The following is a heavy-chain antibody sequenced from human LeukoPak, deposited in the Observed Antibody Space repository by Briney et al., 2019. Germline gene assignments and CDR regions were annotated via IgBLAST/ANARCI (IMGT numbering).Heavy chain of an antibody. Sequence: GGSLRLSCAASGFTFSSYGMHWVRQAPGKGLEWVAVIWYDGSNKYYADSVKGRFTISRDNSKNTLYLQMDSLRAKDTAVYYCAKDNEEWLPDDAFDIWGQGTMVTVSS. CDR1: GFTFSSYG. CDR2: IWYDGSNK. V-gene: IGHV3-33*06. D-gene: IGHD3-3*01. CDR3: AKDNEEWLPDDAFDI. J-gene: IGHJ3*02.